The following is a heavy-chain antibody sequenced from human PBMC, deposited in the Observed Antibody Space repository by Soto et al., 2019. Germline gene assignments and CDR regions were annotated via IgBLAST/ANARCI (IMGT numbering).Heavy chain of an antibody. J-gene: IGHJ4*02. Sequence: QVQLVQSGAEVKKPGASVKVSCKASGYTFISYGITWVRQAPGQGLEWMGWISTFNGKTNYAQNVQGRVTMTTHTSTTTAYIQLRSLKSDDTAVYYCARDRVPKSSGYFPVDYWCQGTLVTVSS. CDR1: GYTFISYG. V-gene: IGHV1-18*01. CDR2: ISTFNGKT. CDR3: ARDRVPKSSGYFPVDY. D-gene: IGHD3-22*01.